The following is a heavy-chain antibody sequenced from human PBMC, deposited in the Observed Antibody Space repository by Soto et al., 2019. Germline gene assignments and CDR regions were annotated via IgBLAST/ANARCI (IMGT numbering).Heavy chain of an antibody. V-gene: IGHV1-46*01. CDR3: ARKYFFDY. Sequence: QVQLVQSGAEVKKPGASVKVSCKASGYSLTRYYMHWVRQAPGQGLEWMGIIDPSDGSTTYAQRFQGRVPMIRDASSNTVYMELDNLRSDVTAVYFCARKYFFDYWGQGTLVTGSS. J-gene: IGHJ4*02. D-gene: IGHD3-10*01. CDR2: IDPSDGST. CDR1: GYSLTRYY.